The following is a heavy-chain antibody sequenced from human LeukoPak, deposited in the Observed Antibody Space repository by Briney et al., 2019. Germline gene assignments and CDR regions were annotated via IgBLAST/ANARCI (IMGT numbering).Heavy chain of an antibody. J-gene: IGHJ6*02. CDR3: ARVVSLFGTGSFYYYYGMDV. V-gene: IGHV3-30-3*01. D-gene: IGHD3-3*01. CDR2: ISYDGSNK. Sequence: GSLRLSCAASGFTFSSYAMHWVRQAPGKGLEWVAVISYDGSNKYYADSVKGRFTISRDNSKNTLYLQMNSLRAEDTAVYYCARVVSLFGTGSFYYYYGMDVWGQGTTVTVSS. CDR1: GFTFSSYA.